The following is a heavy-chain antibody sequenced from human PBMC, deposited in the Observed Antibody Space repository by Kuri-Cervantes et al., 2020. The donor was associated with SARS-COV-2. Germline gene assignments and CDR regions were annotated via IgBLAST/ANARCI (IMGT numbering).Heavy chain of an antibody. Sequence: GGSLRLSCAASGFTFIGHAMNWVRQAPGKGLEWVSGIRGSGGRTYYADSVKGRFTISRDNSKNTLYLEMNSLRAEDTAVYYCARSTPFRRLVVISQGGAFDIWGQGTMVTVSS. J-gene: IGHJ3*02. V-gene: IGHV3-23*01. D-gene: IGHD3-22*01. CDR1: GFTFIGHA. CDR2: IRGSGGRT. CDR3: ARSTPFRRLVVISQGGAFDI.